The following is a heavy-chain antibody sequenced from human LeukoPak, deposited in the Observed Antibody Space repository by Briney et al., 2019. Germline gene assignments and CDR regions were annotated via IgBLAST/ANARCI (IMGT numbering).Heavy chain of an antibody. V-gene: IGHV5-51*01. CDR2: IYPGDSDT. J-gene: IGHJ4*02. CDR3: AGQDGSGLYYCDY. D-gene: IGHD3-10*01. Sequence: GESLKISFRGSGXTFIHYCIGWVRQLPGKGLEWMGIIYPGDSDTRYSPSFQGQVTISADKSINTAYLQWSSLKASDTAMYYCAGQDGSGLYYCDYWGQGTLVTVSS. CDR1: GXTFIHYC.